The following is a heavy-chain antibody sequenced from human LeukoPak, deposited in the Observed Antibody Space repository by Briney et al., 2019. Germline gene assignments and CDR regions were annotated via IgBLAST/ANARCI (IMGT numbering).Heavy chain of an antibody. CDR1: GGSISSGSYY. CDR2: IYTSGST. J-gene: IGHJ4*02. Sequence: PSQTLSLTCTVSGGSISSGSYYWSWIRQPAGKGLEWIGRIYTSGSTNYNPSLKSRVTISVDTSKNQFSLKLSSVTAADAAVYYCARDLYYDSRGIGFDYWGQGTLVTVSS. CDR3: ARDLYYDSRGIGFDY. D-gene: IGHD3-22*01. V-gene: IGHV4-61*02.